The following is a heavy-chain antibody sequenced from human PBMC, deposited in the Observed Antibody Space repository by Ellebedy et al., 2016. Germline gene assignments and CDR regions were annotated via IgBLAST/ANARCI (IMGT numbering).Heavy chain of an antibody. V-gene: IGHV1-18*01. J-gene: IGHJ5*02. CDR3: ARTRKHDSMGWFDP. CDR1: GYTFTSYG. CDR2: ISAYNGNT. D-gene: IGHD2/OR15-2a*01. Sequence: ASVKVSXXASGYTFTSYGISWVRQAPGQGLEWMGWISAYNGNTNYAQKLQGRVTMTTDTSTSTAYMELRSLRSDDTAVYYCARTRKHDSMGWFDPWGQGTLVTASS.